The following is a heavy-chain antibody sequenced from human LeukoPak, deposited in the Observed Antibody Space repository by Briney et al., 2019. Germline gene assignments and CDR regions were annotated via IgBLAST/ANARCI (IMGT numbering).Heavy chain of an antibody. CDR3: ARGPYGSGSRNPFDY. D-gene: IGHD3-10*01. CDR1: GGSISSGGYS. CDR2: IYHSGST. Sequence: SQTLSLTCAVSGGSISSGGYSWSWIRQPPGKGLEWIGYIYHSGSTYYNPSLKSRVTISVDRSKSQFSLKLSSVTAADTAVYYCARGPYGSGSRNPFDYWGQGTLVTVSS. J-gene: IGHJ4*02. V-gene: IGHV4-30-2*01.